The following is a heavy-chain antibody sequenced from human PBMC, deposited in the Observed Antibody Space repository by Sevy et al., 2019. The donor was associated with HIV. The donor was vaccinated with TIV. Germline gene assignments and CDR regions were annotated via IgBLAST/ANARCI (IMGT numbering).Heavy chain of an antibody. J-gene: IGHJ4*02. CDR2: IWFDGSHK. D-gene: IGHD3-16*01. CDR1: GFTFSNYG. CDR3: VRVDRAMEGEYYFDY. V-gene: IGHV3-33*01. Sequence: GGSLRLSCAASGFTFSNYGMHWVRQPPGKGLEGVAGIWFDGSHKYYGDSVKGQFTISRDNSKNTLFLQMHSLRVDDTAAYYCVRVDRAMEGEYYFDYWGQGSLVTVSS.